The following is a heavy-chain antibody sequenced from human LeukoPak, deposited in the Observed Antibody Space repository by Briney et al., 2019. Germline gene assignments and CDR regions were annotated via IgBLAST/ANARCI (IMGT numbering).Heavy chain of an antibody. CDR3: AQKYSSGLRSFDY. CDR1: GGSFSGYY. CDR2: INHSGST. D-gene: IGHD6-19*01. V-gene: IGHV4-34*01. J-gene: IGHJ4*02. Sequence: SETLSLTCAVYGGSFSGYYWSWIRQPPGKGLEWIGEINHSGSTNYNPSLKSRVTISADTSKNQFSLKLSSVTAAGTAVYYCAQKYSSGLRSFDYWGQGTPVTVSS.